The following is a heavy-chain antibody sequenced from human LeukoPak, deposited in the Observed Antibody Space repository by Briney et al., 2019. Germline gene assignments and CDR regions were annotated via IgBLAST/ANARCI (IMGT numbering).Heavy chain of an antibody. J-gene: IGHJ4*02. CDR2: ISDGGYT. V-gene: IGHV4-4*07. D-gene: IGHD1-26*01. CDR1: GGSINNYY. Sequence: SETLSLTCTVSGGSINNYYWNWTRQSAGKGLEWIGRISDGGYTNYNPSVQSRLSMSVDTSKNQFSLRLTSVTAADTAVYYCARGEHTCDYWGQGTLVSVSS. CDR3: ARGEHTCDY.